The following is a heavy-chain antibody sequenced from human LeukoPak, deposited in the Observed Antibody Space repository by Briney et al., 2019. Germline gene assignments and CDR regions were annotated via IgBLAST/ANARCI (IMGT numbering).Heavy chain of an antibody. CDR2: INHSGST. Sequence: PSETLSLTCAVYGGSFSGYYWSWIRQPPGKGLEWIGEINHSGSTNYNPSLKSRVTISVDTSKNQFSLKLSSVTAADTAVYYCARGLAPDYWGQGTQVTVSS. CDR3: ARGLAPDY. J-gene: IGHJ4*02. V-gene: IGHV4-34*01. CDR1: GGSFSGYY.